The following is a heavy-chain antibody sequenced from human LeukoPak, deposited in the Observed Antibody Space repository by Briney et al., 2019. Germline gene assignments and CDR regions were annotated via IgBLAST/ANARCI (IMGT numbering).Heavy chain of an antibody. D-gene: IGHD2-15*01. J-gene: IGHJ2*01. Sequence: GGSLRLSCAGSGFTFSNYGMHWVRQAPGKGLEWAAVIWHDGSKKYYGDSVKGRFTISRDNSKNTLYLQMNSLRDEDMAMYYCVLVVVAGASWQFDFWGRGTLVTVSS. CDR1: GFTFSNYG. V-gene: IGHV3-33*01. CDR2: IWHDGSKK. CDR3: VLVVVAGASWQFDF.